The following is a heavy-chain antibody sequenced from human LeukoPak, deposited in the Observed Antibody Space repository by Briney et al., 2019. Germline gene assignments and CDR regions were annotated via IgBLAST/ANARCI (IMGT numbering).Heavy chain of an antibody. CDR2: ISYDGSNK. CDR3: ARDSNKYYYYYMDV. Sequence: GRSLRLSCAASGFTFSSYAMHWVRQAPGKGLGWVAVISYDGSNKYYADSVKGRFTISRDNSKNTLYLQMNSLRAEDTAVYYCARDSNKYYYYYMDVWGKGTTVTVSS. D-gene: IGHD1/OR15-1a*01. J-gene: IGHJ6*03. CDR1: GFTFSSYA. V-gene: IGHV3-30*01.